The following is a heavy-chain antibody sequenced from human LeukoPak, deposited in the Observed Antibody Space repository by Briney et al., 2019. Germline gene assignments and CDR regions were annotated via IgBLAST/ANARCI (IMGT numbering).Heavy chain of an antibody. CDR3: VRGGTYWTVS. Sequence: GGSLRLSCAASGFTFSSYSMNWVRQAPGKGLEWVSYISSSSSTIYYAGSVKGRFTISRDNAKNSLYLQMNSLRVDDTAVYYCVRGGTYWTVSWGQGTLVNVS. CDR2: ISSSSSTI. J-gene: IGHJ5*01. CDR1: GFTFSSYS. V-gene: IGHV3-48*04.